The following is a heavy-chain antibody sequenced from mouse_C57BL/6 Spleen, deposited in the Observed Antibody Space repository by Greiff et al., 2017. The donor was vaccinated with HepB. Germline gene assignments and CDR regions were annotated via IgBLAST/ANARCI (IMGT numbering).Heavy chain of an antibody. V-gene: IGHV1-4*01. CDR2: INPSSGYT. D-gene: IGHD4-1*01. CDR3: AVTGTRAMGY. CDR1: GYTFTSYT. Sequence: VQLQQSGAELARPGASVKMSCKASGYTFTSYTMHWVKQRPGQGLEWIGYINPSSGYTKYNQKFKDKATLTADKSSSTAYMQLSSLTSEDSAVYYCAVTGTRAMGYWGQGTSVTVSS. J-gene: IGHJ4*01.